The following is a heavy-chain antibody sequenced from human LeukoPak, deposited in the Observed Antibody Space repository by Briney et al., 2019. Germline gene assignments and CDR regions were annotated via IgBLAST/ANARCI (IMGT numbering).Heavy chain of an antibody. D-gene: IGHD3-10*01. CDR1: GFTFSSYA. CDR3: AREKSGYYYGMDV. J-gene: IGHJ6*02. CDR2: ISYDGSNK. Sequence: GGSLRLSCSASGFTFSSYAMHWVRQAPGEGLEGGAVISYDGSNKYYADSVKGRFTISRDNSKNTLYLQMNSLRAEDTAVYYCAREKSGYYYGMDVWGQGTTVTVSS. V-gene: IGHV3-30-3*01.